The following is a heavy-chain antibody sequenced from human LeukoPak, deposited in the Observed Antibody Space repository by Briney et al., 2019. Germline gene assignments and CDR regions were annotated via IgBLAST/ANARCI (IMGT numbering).Heavy chain of an antibody. J-gene: IGHJ6*03. CDR1: GFSFNTYD. CDR3: AKDGSAAYYYYYMDV. CDR2: ISGSGGST. D-gene: IGHD6-25*01. Sequence: PGGSLRLSCAASGFSFNTYDMSWVRQAPGKGLEWVSAISGSGGSTYYADSVKGRFTISRDNSKNTLYLQMNSLRAEDTAVYYCAKDGSAAYYYYYMDVWGKGTTVTISS. V-gene: IGHV3-23*01.